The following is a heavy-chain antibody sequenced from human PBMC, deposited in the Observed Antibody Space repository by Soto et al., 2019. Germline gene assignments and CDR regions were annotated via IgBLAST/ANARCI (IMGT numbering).Heavy chain of an antibody. CDR1: GYTFTGYY. J-gene: IGHJ6*02. D-gene: IGHD5-12*01. V-gene: IGHV1-2*04. Sequence: ASVKVSCKASGYTFTGYYMHWVRQAPGQGLEWMGWINPNSGGANYAQKFQGWVTMTRDTSISTAYMELSRLRSDDTAVYYCAREGVDIVATINWNYYYGMDVWGQGTTVTVSS. CDR2: INPNSGGA. CDR3: AREGVDIVATINWNYYYGMDV.